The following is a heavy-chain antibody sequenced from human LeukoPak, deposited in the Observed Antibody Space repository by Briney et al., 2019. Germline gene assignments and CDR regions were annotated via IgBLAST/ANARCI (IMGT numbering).Heavy chain of an antibody. CDR1: GFTFSNYA. D-gene: IGHD3-3*01. V-gene: IGHV4-34*01. Sequence: KTGGSLRLSCAASGFTFSNYAMSWIRQPPGKGLEWIGEINHSGSTNYNPSLKSRVTISLDTSKNHFSLRLTSVTAADTAVYYCARRDFWSGYYNYWGQGTLVTVSS. CDR2: INHSGST. J-gene: IGHJ4*02. CDR3: ARRDFWSGYYNY.